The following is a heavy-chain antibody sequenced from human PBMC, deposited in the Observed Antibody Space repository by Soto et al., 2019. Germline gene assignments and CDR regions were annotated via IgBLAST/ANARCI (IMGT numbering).Heavy chain of an antibody. V-gene: IGHV3-23*01. CDR2: ISGSGGST. CDR3: AKSPTTYSSGWPYYYYYYGMDV. J-gene: IGHJ6*02. CDR1: GFTFSSYA. D-gene: IGHD6-19*01. Sequence: GGSLRLSCAASGFTFSSYAMSWVRQAPGKGLEWVSAISGSGGSTYYADSVKGRFTISRDNSKNTLYLQMNSLRAEDTAVYYCAKSPTTYSSGWPYYYYYYGMDVWGQGTTVTVSS.